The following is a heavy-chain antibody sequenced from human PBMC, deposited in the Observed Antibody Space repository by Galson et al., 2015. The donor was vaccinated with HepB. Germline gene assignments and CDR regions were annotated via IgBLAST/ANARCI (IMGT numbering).Heavy chain of an antibody. J-gene: IGHJ4*02. Sequence: SLRLSCAASGLTFSSHAMSWVRQAPGKGLEWVSAISGSGGSTYYADSVKGRFTISRDNSKNTLYLQMNSLRAEDTAVYYCAKLIYGSGSWAGYWGQGTLVTVSS. CDR3: AKLIYGSGSWAGY. V-gene: IGHV3-23*01. CDR2: ISGSGGST. D-gene: IGHD3-10*01. CDR1: GLTFSSHA.